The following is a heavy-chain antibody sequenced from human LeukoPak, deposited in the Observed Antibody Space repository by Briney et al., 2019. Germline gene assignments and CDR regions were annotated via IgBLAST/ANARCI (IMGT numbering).Heavy chain of an antibody. J-gene: IGHJ5*02. CDR2: TRNKANSYTT. D-gene: IGHD1-26*01. CDR1: GFILSDHY. CDR3: GRSGRYRPSDL. V-gene: IGHV3-72*01. Sequence: GGSRRLSCAASGFILSDHYIDWFRQAPGKGLEWVGRTRNKANSYTTEYAASVKGRFTISRDDPKNLLYLQMNSLKSEDTAVYYCGRSGRYRPSDLWGQGTLVTVSS.